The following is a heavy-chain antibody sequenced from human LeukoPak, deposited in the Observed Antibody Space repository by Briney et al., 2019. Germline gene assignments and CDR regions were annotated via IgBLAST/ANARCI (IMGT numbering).Heavy chain of an antibody. CDR3: AKGGELLAFLYVC. Sequence: GSPRLSCAAPGFTLSSYTMSWGRQAPGKGLEWVSAISGSGGSTCYGDSVKGRFTISRDNSKATLYLEMNSLGAEATAVYYCAKGGELLAFLYVCWGQGTLVTVSS. CDR1: GFTLSSYT. CDR2: ISGSGGST. D-gene: IGHD1-26*01. J-gene: IGHJ4*02. V-gene: IGHV3-23*01.